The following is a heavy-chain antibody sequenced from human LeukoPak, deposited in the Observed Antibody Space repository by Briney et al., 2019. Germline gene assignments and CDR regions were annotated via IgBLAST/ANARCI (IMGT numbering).Heavy chain of an antibody. CDR2: ISVYSGNT. V-gene: IGHV1-18*01. J-gene: IGHJ4*02. CDR1: GCTLTSYG. Sequence: GASVKVSCKASGCTLTSYGISWVRQAPGQGLEWMGWISVYSGNTNYAQKLQGRVTLTTDTSTSTAYVELGSLRSDDTAVYYCARDADGVIDYWGQGTLVTVSS. CDR3: ARDADGVIDY. D-gene: IGHD3-10*01.